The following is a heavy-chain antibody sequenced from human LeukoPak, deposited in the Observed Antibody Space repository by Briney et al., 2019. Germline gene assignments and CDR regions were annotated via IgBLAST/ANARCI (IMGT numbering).Heavy chain of an antibody. CDR2: IYTSGST. J-gene: IGHJ4*02. D-gene: IGHD3-22*01. CDR1: GGSISSYY. Sequence: PSETLSLTCTVSGGSISSYYWSWIRQPAGKGLEWIGRIYTSGSTNYNPSLKSRVTMSVDTSKNQFSLKLSSVTAADTAVYYCARDLSSGYYEVFDYWGQGTLVTASS. V-gene: IGHV4-4*07. CDR3: ARDLSSGYYEVFDY.